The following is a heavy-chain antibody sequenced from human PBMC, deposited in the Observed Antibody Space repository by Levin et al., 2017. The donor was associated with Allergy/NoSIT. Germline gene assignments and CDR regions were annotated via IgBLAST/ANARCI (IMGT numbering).Heavy chain of an antibody. V-gene: IGHV3-23*01. CDR1: GLTCRPPP. CDR3: AKAGSSWYIEIDH. CDR2: LLSFFFTP. Sequence: SLLPPCSPSGLTCRPPPTSWVRQAPATFLSFFSFLLSFFFTPPSSSSFKGRFTISRDNSKDTLYLQMNSLTAEDTAVYYCAKAGSSWYIEIDHWGQGTLVTVSS. D-gene: IGHD6-13*01. J-gene: IGHJ4*02.